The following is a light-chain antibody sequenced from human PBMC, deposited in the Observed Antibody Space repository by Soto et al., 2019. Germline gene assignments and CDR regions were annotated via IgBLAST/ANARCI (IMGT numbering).Light chain of an antibody. J-gene: IGLJ3*02. V-gene: IGLV2-8*01. CDR3: SSSAGIYHYLV. Sequence: QSALTQPPSASGSPGQSVTISCTGTSSDIGGYNSVSWYQQHPGKAPRLVIYEVNKRPSGVPDRFSGSKSGYTASLTVSGLQTEDEAFYYCSSSAGIYHYLVFGGGTKVTVL. CDR2: EVN. CDR1: SSDIGGYNS.